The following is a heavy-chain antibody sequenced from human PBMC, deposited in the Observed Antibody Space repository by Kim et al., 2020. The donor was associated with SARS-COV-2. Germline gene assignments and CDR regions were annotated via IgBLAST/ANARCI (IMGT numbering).Heavy chain of an antibody. CDR3: ARGGDAPNRLFHH. D-gene: IGHD2-2*01. CDR2: IGLVGAT. J-gene: IGHJ1*01. V-gene: IGHV3-23*01. Sequence: GGSLRLSCATSEFTFSTYVMNWVRQAPGKGLEWVSTIGLVGATYYPDSLKGRFTISRDNSKNTQSLQMNGLRAEDTPVYYCARGGDAPNRLFHHCRRGT. CDR1: EFTFSTYV.